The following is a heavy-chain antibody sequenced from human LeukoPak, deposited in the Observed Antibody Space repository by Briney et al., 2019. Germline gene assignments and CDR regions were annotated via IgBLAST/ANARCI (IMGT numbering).Heavy chain of an antibody. CDR2: ISWNSGSI. J-gene: IGHJ4*02. Sequence: GGSLRLSCAASGFTLDDYAMHWVRQAPGKGLEWVSGISWNSGSIGYADSVKGRFTISRDNAKNSLYLQMNSLRAEDTALYYCAKAYYGSGSYSTIDYWGQGTLVTVSS. CDR3: AKAYYGSGSYSTIDY. CDR1: GFTLDDYA. D-gene: IGHD3-10*01. V-gene: IGHV3-9*01.